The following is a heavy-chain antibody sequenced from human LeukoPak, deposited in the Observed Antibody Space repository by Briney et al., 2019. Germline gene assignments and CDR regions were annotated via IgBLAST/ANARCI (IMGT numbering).Heavy chain of an antibody. D-gene: IGHD6-19*01. J-gene: IGHJ4*02. CDR2: ISGSGGST. V-gene: IGHV3-23*01. Sequence: GGSLRLSCAASGFTFSSYAMSWVRQAPGKGLEWVSVISGSGGSTNYADSVKGRFTISRDNSKNPLYLQMNSLRAEDTAVYYCAKEPGVAVADPPYFDYWGQGTLVTVSS. CDR3: AKEPGVAVADPPYFDY. CDR1: GFTFSSYA.